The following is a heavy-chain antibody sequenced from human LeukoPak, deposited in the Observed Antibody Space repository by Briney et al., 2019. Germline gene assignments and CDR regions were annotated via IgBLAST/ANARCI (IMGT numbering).Heavy chain of an antibody. CDR1: GGSFSGYY. J-gene: IGHJ6*04. CDR2: INHSGST. V-gene: IGHV4-34*01. CDR3: ARVSVSRYCSGGSCYSYYYYGMDV. Sequence: SETLSLTCAVYGGSFSGYYWSWIRQPPGKGLEWIGEINHSGSTNYNPSLKNRVTISVDTSKNQFSLKLSSVTAADTAVYYCARVSVSRYCSGGSCYSYYYYGMDVWGKGTTVTVSS. D-gene: IGHD2-15*01.